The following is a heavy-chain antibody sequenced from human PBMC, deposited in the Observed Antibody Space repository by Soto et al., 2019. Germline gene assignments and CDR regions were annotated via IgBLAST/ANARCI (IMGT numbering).Heavy chain of an antibody. J-gene: IGHJ4*02. Sequence: SETLSLTCTFSGCSISSGDYYLSWIRQPPGKGLEWIGYIYYSGSTYYNPSLKSRVTISVDTSKNQFSLKLSSVTAADTAVYYCARARGARYFDYWGQGTLVTVSS. CDR1: GCSISSGDYY. D-gene: IGHD2-15*01. CDR3: ARARGARYFDY. CDR2: IYYSGST. V-gene: IGHV4-30-4*01.